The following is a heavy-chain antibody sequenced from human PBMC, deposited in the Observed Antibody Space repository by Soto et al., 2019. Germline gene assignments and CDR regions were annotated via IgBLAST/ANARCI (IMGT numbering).Heavy chain of an antibody. CDR2: ISDSGGST. D-gene: IGHD5-12*01. CDR3: SREGRSGYDYGAFDI. J-gene: IGHJ3*02. V-gene: IGHV3-23*01. Sequence: GGSLRLSCAASGFTFSSFAMSWVRQAPGKGLEWVSVISDSGGSTYYADSVRGRFTISRDNSKSTLFLQMNSLRAEDTAVYYCSREGRSGYDYGAFDIWCQGTMVTVSS. CDR1: GFTFSSFA.